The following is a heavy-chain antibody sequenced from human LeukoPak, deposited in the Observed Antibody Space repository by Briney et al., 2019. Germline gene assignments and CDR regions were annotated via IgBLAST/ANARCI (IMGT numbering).Heavy chain of an antibody. Sequence: PGGSLGLSCAASGFSFSEYSMHWVRQAPGKGLEYVSAISTNGGSTYYANSVKGRFTISRDDPKNTLDLQMGSLRPEDMAVYYCARGFRYYGSGIDYWGQGTLVTVSS. CDR3: ARGFRYYGSGIDY. J-gene: IGHJ4*02. D-gene: IGHD3-10*01. CDR2: ISTNGGST. CDR1: GFSFSEYS. V-gene: IGHV3-64*01.